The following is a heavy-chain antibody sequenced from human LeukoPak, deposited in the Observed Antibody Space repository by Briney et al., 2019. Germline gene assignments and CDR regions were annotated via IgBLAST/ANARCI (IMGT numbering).Heavy chain of an antibody. CDR3: ARGGHDYYDSSGNFDY. J-gene: IGHJ4*02. CDR1: GYTFTGYY. CDR2: INPNSGGT. Sequence: GAPVKVSCKASGYTFTGYYMHWGGQAPGQGFGWRGWINPNSGGTNYAKKFQGRVTMTRDTSISTAYMELSRLRSDDTAVYYCARGGHDYYDSSGNFDYWGQGTLVTVSS. D-gene: IGHD3-22*01. V-gene: IGHV1-2*02.